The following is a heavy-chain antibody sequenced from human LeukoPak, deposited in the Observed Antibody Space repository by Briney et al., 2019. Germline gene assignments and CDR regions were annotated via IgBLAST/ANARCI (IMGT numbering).Heavy chain of an antibody. Sequence: GGSLRLSCRASGFSVDSVFMNWVRQPPGKGLEWVSFVMPGGHIDYTDSVKGRFTISRDSFKNTLSLQMNSLRVDDTAVYYCANEAVAGNFDYWGQGTLVTVSS. J-gene: IGHJ4*02. V-gene: IGHV3-66*01. CDR2: VMPGGHI. D-gene: IGHD6-19*01. CDR3: ANEAVAGNFDY. CDR1: GFSVDSVF.